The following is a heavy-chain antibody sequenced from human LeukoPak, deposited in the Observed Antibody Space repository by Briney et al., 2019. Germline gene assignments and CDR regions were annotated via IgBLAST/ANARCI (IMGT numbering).Heavy chain of an antibody. V-gene: IGHV3-23*01. CDR3: AKDSRSGSSNPDY. CDR1: GFTFSDYA. Sequence: SGGSLRLSCVASGFTFSDYAMTWVRQAPGKGLEWISAISGSGGSTYYADSVEGRFSTSRDNSRNMLFLRMNSLRAEDSAVYYCAKDSRSGSSNPDYWGQGALVIVSS. D-gene: IGHD6-6*01. CDR2: ISGSGGST. J-gene: IGHJ4*02.